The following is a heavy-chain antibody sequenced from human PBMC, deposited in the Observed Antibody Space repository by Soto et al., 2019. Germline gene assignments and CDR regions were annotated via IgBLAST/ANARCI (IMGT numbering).Heavy chain of an antibody. CDR3: ARRGSGSYCDY. D-gene: IGHD1-26*01. V-gene: IGHV3-23*01. J-gene: IGHJ4*02. CDR2: ISGSGDST. CDR1: GFTFSSYA. Sequence: EVQLLESGGGLVQPGGSLRLSCAASGFTFSSYAMRWVRQAPVKGLEWVSAISGSGDSTYYADSVKGRFTISRDNSKITLYLQMTSLRAEDTAVYYCARRGSGSYCDYWGQGTLVTVSS.